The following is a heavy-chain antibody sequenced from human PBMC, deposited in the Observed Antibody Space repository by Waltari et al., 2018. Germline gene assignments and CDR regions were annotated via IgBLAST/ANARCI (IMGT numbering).Heavy chain of an antibody. CDR3: AKVRGTGTTSRPFDY. CDR2: ISGSGGST. CDR1: GFTFSSYA. D-gene: IGHD1-7*01. J-gene: IGHJ4*02. V-gene: IGHV3-23*01. Sequence: EVQLLESGGGLVQPGGSLRLSCAASGFTFSSYAMSWVRQAPGKGLEWVSAISGSGGSTDYADSGKGRFIISRDNSKNTLYLQMNSLRAEDTAVYYCAKVRGTGTTSRPFDYWGQGTLVTVSS.